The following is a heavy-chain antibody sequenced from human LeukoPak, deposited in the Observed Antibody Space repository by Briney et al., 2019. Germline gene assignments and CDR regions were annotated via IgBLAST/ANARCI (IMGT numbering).Heavy chain of an antibody. D-gene: IGHD3-10*01. V-gene: IGHV1-2*02. J-gene: IGHJ4*02. CDR1: GYSFSTHW. CDR3: ARDADYGSGSFLHY. Sequence: ASVKVSCKASGYSFSTHWMHWVRQAPGQGLEWMGWINPNSGGTNYAQKFQGRVTMTRDTSISTAYMELSRLRSDDTAVYYCARDADYGSGSFLHYWGQGTLVTVSS. CDR2: INPNSGGT.